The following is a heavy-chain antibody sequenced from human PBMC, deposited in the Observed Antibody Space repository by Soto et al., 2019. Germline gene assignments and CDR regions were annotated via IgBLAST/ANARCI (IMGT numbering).Heavy chain of an antibody. CDR2: IYYSGST. J-gene: IGHJ4*02. CDR3: ARGDELTTNFDY. V-gene: IGHV4-59*01. Sequence: SETLSLTCTVSGGSIISYYWSWIRQPPGKGLEWIGYIYYSGSTNYNPSLKSRVTISVDTSKNQFSLKLSSVTAADTAVYYCARGDELTTNFDYWGQGTLVTVSS. D-gene: IGHD4-17*01. CDR1: GGSIISYY.